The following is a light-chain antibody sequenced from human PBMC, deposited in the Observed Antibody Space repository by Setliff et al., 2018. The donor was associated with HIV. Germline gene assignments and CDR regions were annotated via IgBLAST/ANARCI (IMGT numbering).Light chain of an antibody. J-gene: IGLJ2*01. V-gene: IGLV2-14*03. CDR1: SSDVGGYNY. CDR3: SSYTSSSTLVV. CDR2: DVS. Sequence: QSAMAQPASVSGSPGQSITISCTGTSSDVGGYNYVSWYQQHPGKATKLMIYDVSNRPSGVSNRFSGSKSGNTASLTISGRQAEDEADYYCSSYTSSSTLVVFGGGTKVTVL.